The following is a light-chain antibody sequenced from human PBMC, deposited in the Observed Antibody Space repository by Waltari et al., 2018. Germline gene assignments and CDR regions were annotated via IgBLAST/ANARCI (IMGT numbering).Light chain of an antibody. J-gene: IGLJ1*01. CDR3: GAWDASLNGYV. CDR1: RSHLGRNV. V-gene: IGLV1-44*01. Sequence: QSVLTHPPSASGTPGQTVTISCSASRSHLGRNVVNWYQQLPGTAPNLLIHSSNQRPSGVPDRFSGSKSGTSASLAISGLQSEDEADYHCGAWDASLNGYVFGTGTKVTVL. CDR2: SSN.